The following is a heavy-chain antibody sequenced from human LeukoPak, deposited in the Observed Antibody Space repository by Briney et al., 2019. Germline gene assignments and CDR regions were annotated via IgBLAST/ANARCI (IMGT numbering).Heavy chain of an antibody. CDR3: ARLIGLGEVSPYFDF. Sequence: SETLSLTSTVSGYSISSGYYWGWIRQPPGKGLEWIGSIYHSGSTYYNPSLKSRVTISVDTSKNQFSLKLSSVTAADTAVYYCARLIGLGEVSPYFDFWGQGRLVTVSS. V-gene: IGHV4-38-2*02. D-gene: IGHD3-16*02. CDR2: IYHSGST. CDR1: GYSISSGYY. J-gene: IGHJ4*02.